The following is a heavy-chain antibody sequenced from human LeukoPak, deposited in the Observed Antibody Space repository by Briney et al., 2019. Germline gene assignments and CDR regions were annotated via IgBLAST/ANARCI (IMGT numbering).Heavy chain of an antibody. D-gene: IGHD3-22*01. CDR1: GYTFTGYY. V-gene: IGHV1-2*02. J-gene: IGHJ4*02. CDR2: INPNSGGT. Sequence: ASVKVSCKASGYTFTGYYMHWVRQAPGQGLEWMGWINPNSGGTKYAQKFQGRVTMTRDTSISTAYMELSRLRSDDTAVYYCARGYYDSSGYYMDSLWGQGTLVTVSS. CDR3: ARGYYDSSGYYMDSL.